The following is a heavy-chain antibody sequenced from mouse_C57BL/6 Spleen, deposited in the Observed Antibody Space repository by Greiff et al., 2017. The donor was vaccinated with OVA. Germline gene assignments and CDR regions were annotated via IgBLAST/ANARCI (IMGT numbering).Heavy chain of an antibody. CDR3: AREGTGKDPWFAY. CDR1: GYTFTSYW. J-gene: IGHJ3*01. V-gene: IGHV1-53*01. D-gene: IGHD4-1*01. Sequence: QVQLQQPGTELVKPGASVKLSCKASGYTFTSYWIHWVKQRPGQGLEWIGNINPSNGGTNYNEKFKSKATLTVDKSSSTAYMQLSSLTSEDSAVYYCAREGTGKDPWFAYWGQGTLVTVSA. CDR2: INPSNGGT.